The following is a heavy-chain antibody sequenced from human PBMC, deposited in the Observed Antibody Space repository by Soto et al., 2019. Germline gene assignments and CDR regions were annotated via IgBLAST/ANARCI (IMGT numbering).Heavy chain of an antibody. J-gene: IGHJ4*02. CDR1: GGSLSNINDF. CDR2: INYSGRT. V-gene: IGHV4-39*07. D-gene: IGHD3-10*01. CDR3: ASHMVRGVPFGY. Sequence: SETLSLTCTVSGGSLSNINDFWVWIRQPPGKGLEWIGTINYSGRTWYNPSLKSRLTISVDTSKNQFSLKLSSVTAADTAVYYCASHMVRGVPFGYWGQGTLVTVSS.